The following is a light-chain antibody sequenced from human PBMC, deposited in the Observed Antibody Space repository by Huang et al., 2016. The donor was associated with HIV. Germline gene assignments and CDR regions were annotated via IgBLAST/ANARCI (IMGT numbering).Light chain of an antibody. CDR3: QQYNNWPRT. Sequence: ERVLTQSPVSLSVSPGERATLSCRASQSVSSNLAWYQQKPGQAPRLLSYDASTRASDIPARFSGSGSEIEFTLTISSLQSEDFAIYYCQQYNNWPRTFGQGTKLEIK. V-gene: IGKV3-15*01. CDR2: DAS. J-gene: IGKJ2*01. CDR1: QSVSSN.